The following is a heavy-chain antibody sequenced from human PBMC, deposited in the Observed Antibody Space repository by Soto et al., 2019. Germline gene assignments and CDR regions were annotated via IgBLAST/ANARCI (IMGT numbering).Heavy chain of an antibody. V-gene: IGHV3-30*18. D-gene: IGHD2-15*01. J-gene: IGHJ3*02. CDR1: GFTFSSYC. CDR3: AKVVVVAADPDAFDI. CDR2: ISYDGSNK. Sequence: PGGSLRLSCAASGFTFSSYCMHWVRQAPGKGLEWVAVISYDGSNKYYADSVKGRFTISRDNSKNTLYLQMNSLRAEDTAVYYCAKVVVVAADPDAFDIWGQGTMVTVSS.